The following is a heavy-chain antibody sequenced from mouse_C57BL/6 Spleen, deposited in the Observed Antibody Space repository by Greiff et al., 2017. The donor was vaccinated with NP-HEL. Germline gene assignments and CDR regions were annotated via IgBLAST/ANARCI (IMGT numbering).Heavy chain of an antibody. D-gene: IGHD4-1*01. CDR1: GFTFSNYW. Sequence: EVKVEESGGGLVQPGGSMKLSCVASGFTFSNYWMNWVRQSPEKGLEWVAQIRLKSDNYATHYAESVKGRFTISRDDSKSSVYLQMNNLRAEDTGIYYCTVSANWEDAMDYWGQGTSVTVSS. CDR3: TVSANWEDAMDY. J-gene: IGHJ4*01. CDR2: IRLKSDNYAT. V-gene: IGHV6-3*01.